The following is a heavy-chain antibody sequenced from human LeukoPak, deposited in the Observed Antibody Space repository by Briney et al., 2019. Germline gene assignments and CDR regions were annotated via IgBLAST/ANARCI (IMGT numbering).Heavy chain of an antibody. Sequence: ASVKVSCKASGYTFTGYYMHWVRQAPGQGLEWMGWINPNSGGTNYAQKFQGRVTMTRDTSISTAYMELSRLRSDDTAVYYCATLSGRYFDWLLGHDAFDIWGQGTMVTVSS. CDR1: GYTFTGYY. J-gene: IGHJ3*02. CDR2: INPNSGGT. V-gene: IGHV1-2*02. D-gene: IGHD3-9*01. CDR3: ATLSGRYFDWLLGHDAFDI.